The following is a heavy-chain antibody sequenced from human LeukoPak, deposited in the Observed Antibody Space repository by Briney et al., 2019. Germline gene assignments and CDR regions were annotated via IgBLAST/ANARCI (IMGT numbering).Heavy chain of an antibody. CDR1: GFTFSSYS. Sequence: GGSLRLSCAASGFTFSSYSMNWVRQAPGKGLEWVSSISSSSSYIYYADSVKGRFTISRDNAKNSLYLQMNSLRAEDTAVYYCARDRYLGATFVPFDYWGQGTLVTASS. CDR3: ARDRYLGATFVPFDY. V-gene: IGHV3-21*01. D-gene: IGHD1-26*01. J-gene: IGHJ4*02. CDR2: ISSSSSYI.